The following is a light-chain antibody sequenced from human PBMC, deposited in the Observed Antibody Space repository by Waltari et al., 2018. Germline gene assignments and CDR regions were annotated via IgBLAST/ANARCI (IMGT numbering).Light chain of an antibody. V-gene: IGLV2-8*01. Sequence: QSALTQPPSASGSPGQSVTISCTGTSSDVGVYNYVSRYQQHPGKAPKLMIFEVSKRPSGVPDRFSGSKSGNTASLTVSGLQAEDEADYYCSSYTSSSTVVFGGGTKLTVL. CDR1: SSDVGVYNY. CDR3: SSYTSSSTVV. CDR2: EVS. J-gene: IGLJ2*01.